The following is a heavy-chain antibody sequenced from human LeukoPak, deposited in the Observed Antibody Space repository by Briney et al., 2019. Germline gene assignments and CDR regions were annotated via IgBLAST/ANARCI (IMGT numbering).Heavy chain of an antibody. CDR2: IYYSGNT. V-gene: IGHV4-39*01. CDR3: ARQTGSGLFILP. D-gene: IGHD3/OR15-3a*01. Sequence: SETLSLTCTASGVSISSSNSYWGWIRQPPGKGLEWIGSIYYSGNTYYNASLKSQVSISIDTSKNQFSLRLTSVIAADTAVYYCARQTGSGLFILPGGQGTLVTVSS. J-gene: IGHJ4*02. CDR1: GVSISSSNSY.